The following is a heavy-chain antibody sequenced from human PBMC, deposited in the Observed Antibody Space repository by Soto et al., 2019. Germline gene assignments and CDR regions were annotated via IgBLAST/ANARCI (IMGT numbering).Heavy chain of an antibody. CDR1: GFTFNTYG. V-gene: IGHV3-30*18. D-gene: IGHD2-2*02. CDR3: AKSPNFYCSSPNCYKYYFDH. Sequence: GGSLRLSCAASGFTFNTYGMHWVRQAPGKGLEWVAVISYDGSEKYYVDSVKGRFTISKDNSKNTLYLQMNSLRPEDTAVYYCAKSPNFYCSSPNCYKYYFDHWGKGPRVTVSS. CDR2: ISYDGSEK. J-gene: IGHJ4*02.